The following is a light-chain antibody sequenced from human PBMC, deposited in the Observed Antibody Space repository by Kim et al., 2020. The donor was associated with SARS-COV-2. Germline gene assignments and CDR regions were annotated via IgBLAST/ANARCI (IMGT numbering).Light chain of an antibody. J-gene: IGKJ3*01. CDR1: QSVLYSSNNKNY. Sequence: DIVMTQSPDSLAVSLGERATINCKSSQSVLYSSNNKNYLAWYQQKLGQPPKLLIYWASTREIGVPDRFSGSGSGTDFTLTISSLQAEDVAVYYCQQYYSTPFTFGPGTKVDIK. CDR3: QQYYSTPFT. CDR2: WAS. V-gene: IGKV4-1*01.